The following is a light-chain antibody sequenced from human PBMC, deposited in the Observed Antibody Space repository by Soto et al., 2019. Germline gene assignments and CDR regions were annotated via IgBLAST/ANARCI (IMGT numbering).Light chain of an antibody. CDR1: SSDVGSYDY. J-gene: IGLJ1*01. CDR2: NVN. Sequence: QSVLIQPPSVSGSPGQSVTISCTGTSSDVGSYDYVSWYQQHPGTVPKHMIYNVNTQPSGVPDRFSGSKSGNTASMTISGQQAEAEADYSCCSSTLRVFGTGTTVTVL. V-gene: IGLV2-11*01. CDR3: CSSTLRV.